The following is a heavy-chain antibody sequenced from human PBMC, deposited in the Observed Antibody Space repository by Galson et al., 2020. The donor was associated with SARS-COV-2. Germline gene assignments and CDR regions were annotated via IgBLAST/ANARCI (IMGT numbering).Heavy chain of an antibody. Sequence: GESLKIYCAASGFTFSDYYLTWIRPAPGKGLEGDSYINSYSKHTNHADSVKGRFTISRDNAKTSLYLQMNSLRAEDTAVYYCARELGIVVAVSAIYYLDYWGKGTLVTVSS. V-gene: IGHV3-11*06. CDR2: INSYSKHT. J-gene: IGHJ4*02. CDR3: ARELGIVVAVSAIYYLDY. D-gene: IGHD6-19*01. CDR1: GFTFSDYY.